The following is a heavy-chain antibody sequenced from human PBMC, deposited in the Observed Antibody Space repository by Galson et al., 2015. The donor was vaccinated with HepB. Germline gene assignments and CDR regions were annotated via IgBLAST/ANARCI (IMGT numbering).Heavy chain of an antibody. V-gene: IGHV1-2*02. Sequence: SVKVSCKPSPYTFTNYYIHWVRQAPGQGLQWVGWINPSSGRTNYAPSLQDRVAMTRDTSIKTVYMELSSLKFDDSAIYFCARAVVPAAPSDSWGQGTLVTVSS. D-gene: IGHD2-2*01. CDR1: PYTFTNYY. CDR2: INPSSGRT. CDR3: ARAVVPAAPSDS. J-gene: IGHJ5*02.